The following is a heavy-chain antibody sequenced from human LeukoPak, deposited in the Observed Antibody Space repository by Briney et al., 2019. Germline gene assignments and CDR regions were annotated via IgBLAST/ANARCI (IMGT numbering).Heavy chain of an antibody. J-gene: IGHJ4*02. Sequence: GGSLRLSCAASGFTFDDYAMHWVRQAPGKGLEWVSGISWNSINIAYADSVKGRFTISRDNAKNSLYLQMNSLRAEDTALYYCSKAGGDGSNYYSDYWGQGTLVTVSS. V-gene: IGHV3-9*01. CDR2: ISWNSINI. D-gene: IGHD2-2*01. CDR3: SKAGGDGSNYYSDY. CDR1: GFTFDDYA.